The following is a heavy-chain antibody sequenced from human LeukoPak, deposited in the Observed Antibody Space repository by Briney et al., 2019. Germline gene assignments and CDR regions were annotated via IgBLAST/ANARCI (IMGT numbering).Heavy chain of an antibody. CDR2: MNPNSGNT. J-gene: IGHJ4*02. Sequence: ASVKVSCKASGYTFTSYDINWVRQATGQGLEWMGWMNPNSGNTGYAQKFQGRVTITRNTSISTAYMELSSLRSEDTAVYYCARVGYSSSGFDYWGQGTLVTVSS. CDR3: ARVGYSSSGFDY. V-gene: IGHV1-8*03. D-gene: IGHD6-19*01. CDR1: GYTFTSYD.